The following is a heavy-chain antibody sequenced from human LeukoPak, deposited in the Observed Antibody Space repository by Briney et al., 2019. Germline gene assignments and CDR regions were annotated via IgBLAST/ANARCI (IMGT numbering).Heavy chain of an antibody. Sequence: SGGSLRLSCAASGFTFSNAWMSRVRQAPGEGLEWVGRIKSKTDGGTTDYAAPVKGRFTISRDDSKNTLYLQMNSLKTEDTAVYYCTTVSFGGYDYWSQGTLVTVSS. V-gene: IGHV3-15*01. CDR2: IKSKTDGGTT. CDR1: GFTFSNAW. CDR3: TTVSFGGYDY. J-gene: IGHJ4*02. D-gene: IGHD5-12*01.